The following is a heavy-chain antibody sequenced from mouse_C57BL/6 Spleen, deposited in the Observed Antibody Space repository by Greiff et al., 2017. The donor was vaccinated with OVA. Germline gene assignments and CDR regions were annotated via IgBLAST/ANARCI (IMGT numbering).Heavy chain of an antibody. J-gene: IGHJ2*01. D-gene: IGHD3-1*01. CDR3: ARALGTRYFDY. V-gene: IGHV1-12*01. CDR1: GYTFTSYN. CDR2: IYPGNGDT. Sequence: QVQLKESGAELVRPGASVKMSCKASGYTFTSYNMHWVKQTPRQGLEWIGAIYPGNGDTYYNQKFKGKATLTVDKSSSTAYLQLSSLTSEDSAGYCCARALGTRYFDYWGKGTTLTVSS.